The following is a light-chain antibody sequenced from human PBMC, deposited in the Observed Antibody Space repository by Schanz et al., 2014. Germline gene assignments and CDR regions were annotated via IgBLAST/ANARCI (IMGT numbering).Light chain of an antibody. CDR2: RNN. CDR3: AAWDDSLQGWV. V-gene: IGLV1-44*01. J-gene: IGLJ3*02. Sequence: QSVLTQPPSVSGAPGQRVTISCTGSSSNIGAGYDVHWYQQFPGTAPKLLIQRNNQRPSGVPDRFSGSKSGTSASLAISGLQSEDEADYHCAAWDDSLQGWVFGGGTKLTVL. CDR1: SSNIGAGYD.